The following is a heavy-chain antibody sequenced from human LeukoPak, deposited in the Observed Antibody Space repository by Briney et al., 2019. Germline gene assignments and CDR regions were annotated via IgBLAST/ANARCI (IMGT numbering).Heavy chain of an antibody. CDR1: GFTFSSYW. CDR3: ARASTTVPNLLDY. Sequence: GGSLRLSCVASGFTFSSYWMHWVRQTPGKGLVWVSRIKGDGSDTLYADSVKGRFTISRDNSKNTLYLQTSSLGVDDTAVYYCARASTTVPNLLDYWGQGALVSVSS. CDR2: IKGDGSDT. D-gene: IGHD4-17*01. J-gene: IGHJ4*02. V-gene: IGHV3-74*01.